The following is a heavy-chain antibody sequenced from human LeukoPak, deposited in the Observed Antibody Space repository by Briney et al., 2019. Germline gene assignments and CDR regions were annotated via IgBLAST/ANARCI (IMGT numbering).Heavy chain of an antibody. CDR1: GDSINNNHW. CDR2: IYHSGST. Sequence: SETLSLTCAVSGDSINNNHWWIWVRQPPGRGLEWIGEIYHSGSTYYNPSLQSRVTISIDTSKNQFSLKLRFVTAADTAVYYCARVRCSGGSCPYYYYYYYMDVWGKGTTVTVSS. D-gene: IGHD2-15*01. V-gene: IGHV4-4*02. CDR3: ARVRCSGGSCPYYYYYYYMDV. J-gene: IGHJ6*03.